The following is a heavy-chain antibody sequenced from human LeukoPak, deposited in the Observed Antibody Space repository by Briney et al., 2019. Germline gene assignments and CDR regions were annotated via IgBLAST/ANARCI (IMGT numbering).Heavy chain of an antibody. CDR1: GYTFTSYD. Sequence: ASVKVSCKASGYTFTSYDINWVRQATGQGLEWMGWMNPNSGNTGYAQKFQGRVTMTRNTSISTAYMELSSLRSEDTAVYYCARGLGTGYDFWSGYYTGYHYYYYYMDVWGKGTTVTVSS. CDR3: ARGLGTGYDFWSGYYTGYHYYYYYMDV. CDR2: MNPNSGNT. D-gene: IGHD3-3*01. V-gene: IGHV1-8*01. J-gene: IGHJ6*03.